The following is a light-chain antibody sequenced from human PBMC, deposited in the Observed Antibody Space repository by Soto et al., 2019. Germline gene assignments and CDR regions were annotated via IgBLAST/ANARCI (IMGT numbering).Light chain of an antibody. CDR2: EVT. J-gene: IGLJ1*01. CDR3: SSYSSSGTLFV. CDR1: SGDFGGHNY. V-gene: IGLV2-14*01. Sequence: QSALTQPASVSGSPGQSITVSCTGTSGDFGGHNYVSWFQQHPGQAPKLLIYEVTTRPSGVSTRFSGSKSGNTASLTISGLQAEDEADYHCSSYSSSGTLFVFGTGTKVTVL.